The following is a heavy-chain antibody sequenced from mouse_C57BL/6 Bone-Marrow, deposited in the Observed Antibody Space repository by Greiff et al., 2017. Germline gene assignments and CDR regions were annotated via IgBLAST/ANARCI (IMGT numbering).Heavy chain of an antibody. J-gene: IGHJ1*03. D-gene: IGHD1-1*01. Sequence: EVQLQQSGTVLARPGASVKMSCKTSGYTFTSYWMHWVKQRPGQGLEWLGAIYPGNSDTSYNQKFKGKAKLTAVTSASTAYMELSSLTNEDSAVYYCKITTVVATDWYFDVWGTGTTGTVSS. V-gene: IGHV1-5*01. CDR3: KITTVVATDWYFDV. CDR2: IYPGNSDT. CDR1: GYTFTSYW.